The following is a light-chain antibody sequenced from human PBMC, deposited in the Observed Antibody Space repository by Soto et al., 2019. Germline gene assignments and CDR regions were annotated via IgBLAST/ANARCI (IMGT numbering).Light chain of an antibody. V-gene: IGKV1-33*01. CDR2: DAS. CDR1: QDISNY. CDR3: QQYDNLPIT. J-gene: IGKJ5*01. Sequence: DIQMTQSPSSLSASGGYGGTITCQASQDISNYLNWYQQKPGKAPKLLIYDASNLETGVPSRFSGSGSGTDFTFTISSLQPEDIATYYCQQYDNLPITFGQGTRLEIK.